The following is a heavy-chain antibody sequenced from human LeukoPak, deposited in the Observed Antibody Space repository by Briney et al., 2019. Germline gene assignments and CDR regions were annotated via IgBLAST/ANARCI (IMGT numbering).Heavy chain of an antibody. CDR2: IYYTGST. CDR1: RGSVSSSTYY. D-gene: IGHD2-8*01. J-gene: IGHJ4*02. Sequence: SETLSLTCTVSRGSVSSSTYYWSWVRQPPGKGLEWIASIYYTGSTYYNPSLKSRVTISLDMSRNEFFLTMSSVTAADTAVYFCTAEKNGSPHYWGQGTQVTVSS. V-gene: IGHV4-39*07. CDR3: TAEKNGSPHY.